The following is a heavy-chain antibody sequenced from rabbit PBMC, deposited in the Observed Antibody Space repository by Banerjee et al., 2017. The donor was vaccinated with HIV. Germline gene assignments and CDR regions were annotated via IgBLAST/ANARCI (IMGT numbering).Heavy chain of an antibody. D-gene: IGHD7-1*01. J-gene: IGHJ6*01. Sequence: QEQLEESGGGLVKPGASLTLTCTASGFSFISSYWICWFRQAPGKGLEWIACIAAGSGGSTYYASWAKGRFTISKTSSTTVTLKMTSLTAADTATYFCARELTGNVNFWGQGTLVTVS. CDR3: ARELTGNVNF. CDR2: IAAGSGGST. V-gene: IGHV1S45*01. CDR1: GFSFISSYW.